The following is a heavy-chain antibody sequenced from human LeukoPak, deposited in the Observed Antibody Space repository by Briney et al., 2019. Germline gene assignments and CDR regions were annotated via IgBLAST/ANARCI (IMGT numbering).Heavy chain of an antibody. D-gene: IGHD3-22*01. Sequence: PGGSLRLSCAASGFTFSSYEMNWVRQAPGKGLEWVSYISSSGSTIYYADSVKGRFTISRDNAKNSLYLQMNSLRAEDTAVYYCARDVRRKWLLPEPVRWGQGTLVTVSS. CDR2: ISSSGSTI. CDR3: ARDVRRKWLLPEPVR. J-gene: IGHJ4*02. V-gene: IGHV3-48*03. CDR1: GFTFSSYE.